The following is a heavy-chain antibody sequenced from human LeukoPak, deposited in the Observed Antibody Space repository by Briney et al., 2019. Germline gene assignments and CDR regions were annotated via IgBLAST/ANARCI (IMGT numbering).Heavy chain of an antibody. V-gene: IGHV3-20*04. D-gene: IGHD3-9*01. Sequence: GGSLRLSCAASGFTLSSYDMTWVRQAPGKGLEWVSGINWNGDNTNYADSLKGRFTISRDNAKNSLYLQMNSLRAEDTALYYCARGSTHYDVLTGYHYYFDYWGQGTLVTVSS. CDR1: GFTLSSYD. J-gene: IGHJ4*02. CDR2: INWNGDNT. CDR3: ARGSTHYDVLTGYHYYFDY.